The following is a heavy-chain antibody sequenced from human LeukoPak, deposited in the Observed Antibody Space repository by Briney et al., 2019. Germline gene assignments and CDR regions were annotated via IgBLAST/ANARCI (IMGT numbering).Heavy chain of an antibody. J-gene: IGHJ4*02. D-gene: IGHD5-12*01. CDR3: AVATITEGFDY. CDR2: IYTSGST. Sequence: SETLSLTCTVSGGSISSGSYYWSWIRQPAGKGLEWIGRIYTSGSTNYNPSLKSRVTISVDTSKNQFSLKLSSVTAADTAVYYCAVATITEGFDYWGQGTLVTVSS. CDR1: GGSISSGSYY. V-gene: IGHV4-61*02.